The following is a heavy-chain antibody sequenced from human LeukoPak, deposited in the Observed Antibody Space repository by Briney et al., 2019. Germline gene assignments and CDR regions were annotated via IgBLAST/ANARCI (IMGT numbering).Heavy chain of an antibody. D-gene: IGHD3-22*01. Sequence: PSETLSLTCIVSGGSISSYYWSWIRQPAGKGMEWIGRIYTSGSTNYNPSLKSRVTMSVDTPKNQFSLKLSSVTAADTAVYYCARDSGSGYYDAYYYYGMDVWGQGATVPVSS. CDR1: GGSISSYY. CDR3: ARDSGSGYYDAYYYYGMDV. J-gene: IGHJ6*02. V-gene: IGHV4-4*07. CDR2: IYTSGST.